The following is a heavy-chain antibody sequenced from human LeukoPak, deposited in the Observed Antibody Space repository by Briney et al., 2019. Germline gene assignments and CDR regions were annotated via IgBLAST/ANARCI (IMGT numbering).Heavy chain of an antibody. CDR3: AKDPYYYFSGSYPSFDP. V-gene: IGHV3-23*01. J-gene: IGHJ5*02. CDR2: ISGSGGST. Sequence: GGSLRLSCAASGFTFSSYAMSWVRQAPGKGLEWVSAISGSGGSTYYADSVKGGFTISRDNSKNTLYLQMNSLRDEDTAVYYCAKDPYYYFSGSYPSFDPWGQGTLVTVSS. D-gene: IGHD3-10*01. CDR1: GFTFSSYA.